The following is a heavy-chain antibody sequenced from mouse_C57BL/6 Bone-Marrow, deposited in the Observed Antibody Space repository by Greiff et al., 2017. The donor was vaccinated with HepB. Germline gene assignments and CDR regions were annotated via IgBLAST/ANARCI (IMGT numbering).Heavy chain of an antibody. CDR2: IRNKANNHAT. D-gene: IGHD1-1*01. CDR3: TVITTVVARNYYAMDY. V-gene: IGHV6-6*01. Sequence: DVKLQESGGGLVQPGGSMKLSCAASGFTFSDAWMDWVRQSPEKGLEWVAEIRNKANNHATYYAESVKGRFTISRDDSKSSVYLQMNSLRAEDTGIYYCTVITTVVARNYYAMDYWGQGTSVTVSS. J-gene: IGHJ4*01. CDR1: GFTFSDAW.